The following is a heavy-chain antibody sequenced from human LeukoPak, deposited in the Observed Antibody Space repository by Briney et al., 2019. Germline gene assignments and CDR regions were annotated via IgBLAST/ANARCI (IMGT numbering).Heavy chain of an antibody. Sequence: ASVKGSCKASGYTFTSYDINWVRQATGQGLEWMGWMNPNSGNTGYAQKFQGRVTMTRNTSISTAYMELSSLRSEDTAVYYCAREISSTSDYYFDNWGQGTLVTVSS. CDR3: AREISSTSDYYFDN. D-gene: IGHD2-2*01. CDR1: GYTFTSYD. CDR2: MNPNSGNT. J-gene: IGHJ4*02. V-gene: IGHV1-8*01.